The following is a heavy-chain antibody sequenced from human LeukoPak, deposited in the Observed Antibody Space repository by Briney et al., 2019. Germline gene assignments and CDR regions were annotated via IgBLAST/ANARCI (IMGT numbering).Heavy chain of an antibody. Sequence: GASVKVTCRASGYTFANYGVSWVRQAPGQGLEWMGWINTYNGDRNYAQNLQDRVTMTTDTSTTTAYMELRSLKSDDTAVYYCARGAARLSIVDYWGQGTLITVSS. CDR1: GYTFANYG. D-gene: IGHD6-6*01. J-gene: IGHJ4*02. V-gene: IGHV1-18*01. CDR3: ARGAARLSIVDY. CDR2: INTYNGDR.